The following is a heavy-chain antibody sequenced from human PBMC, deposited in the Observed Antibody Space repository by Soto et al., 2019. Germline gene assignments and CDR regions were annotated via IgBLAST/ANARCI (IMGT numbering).Heavy chain of an antibody. Sequence: QITLKESGPTLVKPTQTLTLTCTFSGFSLSTSGVGVGWIRQPPGKALEWLALIYWDDDKRYSPSLKSRLTITKDTSKNQVVLTMTNMDPVDTATYYCAHYTRLRHYDIVTGYYNVRGAFDIWGQGTMVTVSS. V-gene: IGHV2-5*02. J-gene: IGHJ3*02. CDR1: GFSLSTSGVG. D-gene: IGHD3-9*01. CDR3: AHYTRLRHYDIVTGYYNVRGAFDI. CDR2: IYWDDDK.